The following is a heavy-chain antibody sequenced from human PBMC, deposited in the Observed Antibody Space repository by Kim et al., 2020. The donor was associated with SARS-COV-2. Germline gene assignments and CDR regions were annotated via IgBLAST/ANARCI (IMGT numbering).Heavy chain of an antibody. CDR3: VRQDRSGNYYGLDV. V-gene: IGHV3-21*01. D-gene: IGHD2-15*01. J-gene: IGHJ6*02. Sequence: YAASVKARFTIAGDNAKHSLYLQMNSLRAEDTAVYFCVRQDRSGNYYGLDVWGQGTTVTVSS.